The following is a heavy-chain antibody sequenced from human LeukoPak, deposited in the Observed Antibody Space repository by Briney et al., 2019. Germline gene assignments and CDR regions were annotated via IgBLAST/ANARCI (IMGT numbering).Heavy chain of an antibody. CDR1: GGTFSSYA. V-gene: IGHV1-69*06. D-gene: IGHD2-21*02. CDR2: IIPIFGTA. CDR3: ADIAYCGGDCSPDAFDI. Sequence: GASVKVSCKASGGTFSSYAISWVRQAPGQGLEWMGGIIPIFGTANYAQKFQGRATITADKSTSTAYMELSSLRSEDTAVYYCADIAYCGGDCSPDAFDIWGQGTMVTVSS. J-gene: IGHJ3*02.